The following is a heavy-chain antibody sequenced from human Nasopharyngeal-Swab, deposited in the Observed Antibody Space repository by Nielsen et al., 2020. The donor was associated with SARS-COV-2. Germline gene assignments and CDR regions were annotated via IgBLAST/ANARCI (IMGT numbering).Heavy chain of an antibody. Sequence: GESLKISCAASGFTFSPYYMIWVRQAPGQGLEWVSSISGTSTEIHYADSVKGRFTISRDNAQNSLFLQMNSLTVEDTAVYYCARGSVYQTAAYWGQGILVIVSS. V-gene: IGHV3-21*01. J-gene: IGHJ4*02. CDR1: GFTFSPYY. CDR3: ARGSVYQTAAY. D-gene: IGHD2-21*02. CDR2: ISGTSTEI.